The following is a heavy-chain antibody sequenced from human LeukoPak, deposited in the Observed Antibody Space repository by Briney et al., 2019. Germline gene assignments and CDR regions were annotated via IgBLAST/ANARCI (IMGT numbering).Heavy chain of an antibody. J-gene: IGHJ5*02. D-gene: IGHD3-3*01. Sequence: SETLSLTCAVYGGSFSGYYWSWIRQPPGKGLEWIGEINHSGSTNYNPSLKSRVTISVDTSKNQFSLKLSSVTAADTAVYYCARRDFWSGYSWFDPRGQGTLVTVSS. CDR1: GGSFSGYY. V-gene: IGHV4-34*01. CDR2: INHSGST. CDR3: ARRDFWSGYSWFDP.